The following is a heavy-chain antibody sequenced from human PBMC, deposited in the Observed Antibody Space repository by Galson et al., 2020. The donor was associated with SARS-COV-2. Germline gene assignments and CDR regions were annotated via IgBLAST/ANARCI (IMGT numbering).Heavy chain of an antibody. J-gene: IGHJ4*02. D-gene: IGHD6-6*01. V-gene: IGHV6-1*01. CDR2: TFYRSKWYN. Sequence: SQTLSLTCAISGDIISSNIAAWNWIRQSPSRGLEWLGRTFYRSKWYNDYALSVTSRITINPDTSNNQFSLQLSSVTPEDTAVYYCARGSSSLRGDYFDSWGQGTLVTVSS. CDR3: ARGSSSLRGDYFDS. CDR1: GDIISSNIAA.